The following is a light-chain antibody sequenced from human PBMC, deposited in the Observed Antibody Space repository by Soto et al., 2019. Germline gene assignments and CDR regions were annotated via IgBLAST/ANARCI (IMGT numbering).Light chain of an antibody. Sequence: QSALTQPASVSGSPGQSITISGTGTSSDIGGYNYVSWYQQLPGKVPKLIIYDVSNRPSGVSDRFSGSKSGNAASLTISGLQAEDEADYYCISYTSASTLYVFGTGTKLTVL. V-gene: IGLV2-14*03. CDR1: SSDIGGYNY. CDR2: DVS. CDR3: ISYTSASTLYV. J-gene: IGLJ1*01.